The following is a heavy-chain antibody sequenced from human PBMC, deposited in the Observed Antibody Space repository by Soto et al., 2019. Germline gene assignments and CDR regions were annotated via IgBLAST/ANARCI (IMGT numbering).Heavy chain of an antibody. J-gene: IGHJ4*02. CDR2: KSISTSI. V-gene: IGHV4-4*07. Sequence: SETLSLTCTVSGGSMSDYFWTWIQQPAGKRLEWIGRKSISTSIDSNASLKGRASISVDTSKNQFSLSLISVTAADTALYYCERSIGPAAGWYLDVWGQGIVVTVSS. CDR3: ERSIGPAAGWYLDV. CDR1: GGSMSDYF. D-gene: IGHD6-6*01.